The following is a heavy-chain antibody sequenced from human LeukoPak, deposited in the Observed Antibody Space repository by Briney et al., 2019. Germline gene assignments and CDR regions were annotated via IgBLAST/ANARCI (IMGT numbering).Heavy chain of an antibody. V-gene: IGHV3-33*01. CDR2: IWYDGSNE. D-gene: IGHD5/OR15-5a*01. CDR3: GRARWLSTGGDY. Sequence: GGSLRLSCAASGFTFSDYGMHWVRQAPGKGLEWVALIWYDGSNEYYGDSVKGRFIISRDNSKNTLYLQMNSLRADDTAVYYCGRARWLSTGGDYWGQGTLVTVSS. CDR1: GFTFSDYG. J-gene: IGHJ4*02.